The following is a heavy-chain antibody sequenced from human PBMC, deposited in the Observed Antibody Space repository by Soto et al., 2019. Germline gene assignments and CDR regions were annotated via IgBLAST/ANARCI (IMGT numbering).Heavy chain of an antibody. J-gene: IGHJ5*02. CDR1: GFTFSSYG. D-gene: IGHD4-17*01. CDR2: ISYDGSNK. V-gene: IGHV3-30*18. Sequence: GGSLRLSCAASGFTFSSYGMHWVRQAPGKGLEWVAVISYDGSNKYYADSVKGRFTISRANSKNTLYLQMNSLRAEDTAVYYCAKSDYGDFPPWFDPWGQGTLVTVSS. CDR3: AKSDYGDFPPWFDP.